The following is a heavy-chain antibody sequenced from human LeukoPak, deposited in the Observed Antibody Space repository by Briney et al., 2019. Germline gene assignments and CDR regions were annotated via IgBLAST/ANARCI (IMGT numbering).Heavy chain of an antibody. CDR3: ARVREWFDP. J-gene: IGHJ5*02. CDR2: ISYSGST. CDR1: NGSISSYY. D-gene: IGHD5-24*01. V-gene: IGHV4-59*01. Sequence: SETLSLTCTVSNGSISSYYWSWIRQPPGKGLEWIGYISYSGSTSYNPSLKSRVTISADRSKNQFSLKLSSVTAADTAVYYCARVREWFDPWGQGTLVTVSS.